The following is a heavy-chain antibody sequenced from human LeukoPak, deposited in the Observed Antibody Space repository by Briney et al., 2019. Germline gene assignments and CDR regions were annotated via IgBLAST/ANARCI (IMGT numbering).Heavy chain of an antibody. CDR1: GYTFTSYD. Sequence: ASVKVSCKASGYTFTSYDINWVRQATGQGLEWMGWMNPNSGNTGYAQKFQGRVTITRNTSISTAYMELSSLRSEDTAVYYCARGADCSSTSCEGSAFDIWGQGTMVTVSS. CDR2: MNPNSGNT. J-gene: IGHJ3*02. CDR3: ARGADCSSTSCEGSAFDI. V-gene: IGHV1-8*03. D-gene: IGHD2-2*01.